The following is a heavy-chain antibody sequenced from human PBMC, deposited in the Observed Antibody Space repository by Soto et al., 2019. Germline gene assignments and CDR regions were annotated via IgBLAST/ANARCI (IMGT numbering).Heavy chain of an antibody. J-gene: IGHJ4*02. CDR2: ISDYNRDT. D-gene: IGHD6-19*01. Sequence: QVQLVQSGAEVKKPGASVQVSCKTSGYTFTSHAISWVRQAPGQGLEWMGWISDYNRDTNYAQNLQGRFTVTIDTSTSTVYMELRSLRPDDTAIYYCARSGWSSGWDDPEDYWGQGTLVTVSS. V-gene: IGHV1-18*01. CDR3: ARSGWSSGWDDPEDY. CDR1: GYTFTSHA.